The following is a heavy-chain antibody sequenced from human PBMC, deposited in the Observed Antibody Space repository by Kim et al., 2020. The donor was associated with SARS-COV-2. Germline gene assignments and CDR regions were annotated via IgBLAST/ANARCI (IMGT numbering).Heavy chain of an antibody. D-gene: IGHD5-12*01. Sequence: GGSLRLSCAASGFTFSDYYMSWIRQAPGKGLEWVSYISSSSSYTNYADSVKGRFTISRDNAKNSLYLQMNSLRAEDTAVYYCARGLMRVGYSGYFVAVGMDVWGQGTTVTVSS. V-gene: IGHV3-11*06. CDR1: GFTFSDYY. CDR2: ISSSSSYT. CDR3: ARGLMRVGYSGYFVAVGMDV. J-gene: IGHJ6*02.